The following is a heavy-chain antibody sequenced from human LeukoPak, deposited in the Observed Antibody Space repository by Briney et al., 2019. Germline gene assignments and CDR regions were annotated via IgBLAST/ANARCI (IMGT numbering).Heavy chain of an antibody. J-gene: IGHJ4*02. V-gene: IGHV3-21*01. CDR3: CEVWGSGSPQFEY. Sequence: PGGSLRLSCAASGFTFSSYSMNWVRQAPGKGLEWVSSISSSSSYIYYADSVKGRFTISRDNAKNSLYLQMNSLRAEDTAVYYCCEVWGSGSPQFEYWGQGTLVTVSS. CDR1: GFTFSSYS. CDR2: ISSSSSYI. D-gene: IGHD3-10*01.